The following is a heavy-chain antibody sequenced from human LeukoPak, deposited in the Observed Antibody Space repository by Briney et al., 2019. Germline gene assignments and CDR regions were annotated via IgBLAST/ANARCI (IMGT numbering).Heavy chain of an antibody. D-gene: IGHD2-2*01. V-gene: IGHV4-31*03. CDR1: GGSISSGGYY. CDR2: IYYSGST. CDR3: ARDSRYCSSTSCSDGMDV. Sequence: SETLSLTCTVSGGSISSGGYYWSWIRQHPGKGLEWLGYIYYSGSTYYNPSLKSRVTISVDTSKNQFSLKLSSVTAADTAVYYCARDSRYCSSTSCSDGMDVWGQGTTVTVSS. J-gene: IGHJ6*02.